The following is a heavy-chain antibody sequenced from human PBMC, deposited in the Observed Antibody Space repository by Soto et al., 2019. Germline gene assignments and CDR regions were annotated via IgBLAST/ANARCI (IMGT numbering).Heavy chain of an antibody. Sequence: SETRSLTWTVSGGSISSGDYYWIWIRQPPGKGLDWIGYIYYSGITYYNPSLKSRVTISVDTSKNQFSLKLSSVTAADTAVYYCARDRRDYYDSSGYLNYWGQGTLVTVSS. CDR3: ARDRRDYYDSSGYLNY. D-gene: IGHD3-22*01. V-gene: IGHV4-30-4*01. J-gene: IGHJ4*02. CDR1: GGSISSGDYY. CDR2: IYYSGIT.